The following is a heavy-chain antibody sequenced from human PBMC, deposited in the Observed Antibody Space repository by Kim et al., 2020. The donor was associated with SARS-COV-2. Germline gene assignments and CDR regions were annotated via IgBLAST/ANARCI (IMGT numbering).Heavy chain of an antibody. V-gene: IGHV4-59*08. J-gene: IGHJ2*01. CDR2: IYYSGST. D-gene: IGHD6-6*01. Sequence: SETLSLTCTVSGGSISSYYWSWIRQPPGKGLEWIGYIYYSGSTNYNPSLKSRVTISVDTSKNQFYLKLSSVTAADTAVYYCARGSYSSSSVWYFDLWGRG. CDR1: GGSISSYY. CDR3: ARGSYSSSSVWYFDL.